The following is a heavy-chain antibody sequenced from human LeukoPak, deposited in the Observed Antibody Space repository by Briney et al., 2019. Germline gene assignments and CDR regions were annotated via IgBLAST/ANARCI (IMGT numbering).Heavy chain of an antibody. J-gene: IGHJ4*02. CDR1: GFTFSSYS. D-gene: IGHD3-3*01. Sequence: GESLRLSCAASGFTFSSYSMNWVRQAPGKGLEWVSSISSSSSYIYYADSVKGRFTISRDNAKNSLYLQMNSLRAEDTAVYYCARVYYDFWSGYRQSDYWGQGTLVTVSS. CDR3: ARVYYDFWSGYRQSDY. CDR2: ISSSSSYI. V-gene: IGHV3-21*01.